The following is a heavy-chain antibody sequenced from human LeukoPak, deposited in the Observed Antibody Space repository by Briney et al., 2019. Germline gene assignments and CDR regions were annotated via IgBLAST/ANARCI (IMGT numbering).Heavy chain of an antibody. CDR2: MNPNSGNT. D-gene: IGHD2-2*01. J-gene: IGHJ6*03. V-gene: IGHV1-8*01. Sequence: GASVKVSCKASGYTFTSYDINWVRQATGQGLEWMGWMNPNSGNTGYAQKFQGRVTMTRNTSISTAYMELSSLRSEDTAVYYCARGTEDIVVVPAAGHYYYYMDAWGKGTTVTISS. CDR3: ARGTEDIVVVPAAGHYYYYMDA. CDR1: GYTFTSYD.